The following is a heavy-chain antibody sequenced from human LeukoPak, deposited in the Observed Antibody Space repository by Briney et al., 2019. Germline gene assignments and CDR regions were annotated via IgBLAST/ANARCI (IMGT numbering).Heavy chain of an antibody. CDR1: GGSISSSSYH. D-gene: IGHD6-13*01. V-gene: IGHV4-39*07. CDR3: AREDSSSWFSDY. Sequence: SETLSLTCTVSGGSISSSSYHWGWIRQPPGKGLEWIGSIYYSGSTYYNPSLKSRVTISADKSKNQFSLKLSSVTAADTAVYYCAREDSSSWFSDYWGQGTLVTVSS. J-gene: IGHJ4*02. CDR2: IYYSGST.